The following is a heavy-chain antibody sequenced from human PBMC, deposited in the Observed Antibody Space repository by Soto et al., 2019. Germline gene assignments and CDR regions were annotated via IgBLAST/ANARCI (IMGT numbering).Heavy chain of an antibody. D-gene: IGHD1-1*01. CDR3: AHSQLTTAANAFDV. J-gene: IGHJ3*01. V-gene: IGHV2-5*02. CDR1: GFSLTTLGVG. CDR2: IYWDDDR. Sequence: QITLKESGPTLVKPTQALTLTCSFSGFSLTTLGVGVGWVRQPPGEALEWLALIYWDDDRQYSPSLKTRLTITKDTSKNQVVLTMTNMDPVDTGTYYCAHSQLTTAANAFDVWGQGTSVTVSS.